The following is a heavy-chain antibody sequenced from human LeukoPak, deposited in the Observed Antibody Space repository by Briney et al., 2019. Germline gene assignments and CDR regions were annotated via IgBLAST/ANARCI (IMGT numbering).Heavy chain of an antibody. V-gene: IGHV3-21*01. CDR2: ISSSSSYI. CDR1: GFTFSSYS. CDR3: ARDSVYDTYYDFGASFDY. D-gene: IGHD3-3*01. J-gene: IGHJ4*02. Sequence: PGGSLRLSCAASGFTFSSYSMNWVRQAPGKGLEWVSSISSSSSYIYYADSVKGRFTISRDNAKNSLYLQMNSLRAEDTAVYYCARDSVYDTYYDFGASFDYWGQGTLVTVSS.